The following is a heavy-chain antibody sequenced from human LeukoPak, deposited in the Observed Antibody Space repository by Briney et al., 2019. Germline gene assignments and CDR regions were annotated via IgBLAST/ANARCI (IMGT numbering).Heavy chain of an antibody. V-gene: IGHV4-38-2*02. D-gene: IGHD2-15*01. Sequence: PSETLSLTCTVSGYSIRSGYYWGWIRQPPGEEMEWIGIIYHSGNTYYNPTLKSRVIMSVDTSKNQFSLKLSSVTAADTAVYYCARGPGGAAGVYFDYWGQGTLVAVSS. CDR1: GYSIRSGYY. CDR3: ARGPGGAAGVYFDY. CDR2: IYHSGNT. J-gene: IGHJ4*02.